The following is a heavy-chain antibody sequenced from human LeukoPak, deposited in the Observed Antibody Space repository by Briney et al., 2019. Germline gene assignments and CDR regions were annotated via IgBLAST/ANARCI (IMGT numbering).Heavy chain of an antibody. CDR2: IYYSGST. D-gene: IGHD4-17*01. V-gene: IGHV4-39*01. Sequence: KPSETLSLTCTVSGGSISSSSYYWGWIRQPPGKGLEWIGSIYYSGSTYYNPSLKSRVTISVDTSKNQFSPKLSSVTAADTAVYYCARPYGAAGLDWGQGTLVTVSS. CDR3: ARPYGAAGLD. CDR1: GGSISSSSYY. J-gene: IGHJ4*02.